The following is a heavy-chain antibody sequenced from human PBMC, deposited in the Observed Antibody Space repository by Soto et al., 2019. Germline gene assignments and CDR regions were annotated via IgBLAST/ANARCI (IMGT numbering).Heavy chain of an antibody. Sequence: SETLSLTCTVSGGSISSYYWSWIRQPPEKGLEWIGYIYYSGSTNYNPSLKSRVTISVHTSKNQFSLKLSSVTAADTAVYYCARIRQLWSGGYFDYWGQGTLVTVS. J-gene: IGHJ4*02. V-gene: IGHV4-59*01. CDR1: GGSISSYY. CDR3: ARIRQLWSGGYFDY. CDR2: IYYSGST. D-gene: IGHD5-18*01.